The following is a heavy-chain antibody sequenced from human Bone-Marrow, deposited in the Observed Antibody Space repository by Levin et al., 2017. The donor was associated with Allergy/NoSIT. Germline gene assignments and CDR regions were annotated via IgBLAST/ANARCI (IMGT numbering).Heavy chain of an antibody. Sequence: PGGSLRLSCAASGFSFSSYAMTWVRQAPGKGLEWVSAISGGGGTTYYADSVKGRFTSSRDNSRNTLYLQMNTLRAEDTAVYYCAKEPPPISLYCSGGSGPYYFDYWGQGTLVTVSS. CDR2: ISGGGGTT. CDR3: AKEPPPISLYCSGGSGPYYFDY. V-gene: IGHV3-23*01. J-gene: IGHJ4*02. CDR1: GFSFSSYA. D-gene: IGHD2-15*01.